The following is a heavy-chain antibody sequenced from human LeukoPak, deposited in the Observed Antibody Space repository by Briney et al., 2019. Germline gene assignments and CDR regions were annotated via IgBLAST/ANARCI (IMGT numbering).Heavy chain of an antibody. D-gene: IGHD6-19*01. V-gene: IGHV4-4*07. CDR1: GGSISSYY. J-gene: IGHJ6*03. Sequence: PSETLSLTCTVSGGSISSYYWSWIRQPAGKGLEWIGRIYTSGSTNYNPSLKSRVTMSVDTSKNQFSLKLSSVTAADTAVYYCARDGIAVAGTVLYYYYYYYMDVWGKGTTVTVSS. CDR2: IYTSGST. CDR3: ARDGIAVAGTVLYYYYYYYMDV.